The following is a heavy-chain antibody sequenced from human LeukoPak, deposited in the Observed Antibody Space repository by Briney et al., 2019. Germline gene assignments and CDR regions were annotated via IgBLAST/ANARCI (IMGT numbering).Heavy chain of an antibody. J-gene: IGHJ4*02. V-gene: IGHV1-18*01. CDR3: ATSVDTAMVEGKN. D-gene: IGHD5-18*01. CDR2: ISGYNGDT. CDR1: GYTFTTYG. Sequence: ASVKVSCKASGYTFTTYGITWVRQAPGQGLEWMGWISGYNGDTNYVQKLQGRVTMTEDTSTDTAYMELSSLRSEDTAVYYCATSVDTAMVEGKNWGQGTLVTVSS.